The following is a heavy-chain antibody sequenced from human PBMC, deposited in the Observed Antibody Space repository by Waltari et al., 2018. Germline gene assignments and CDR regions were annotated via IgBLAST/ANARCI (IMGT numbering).Heavy chain of an antibody. CDR2: ISPILGIA. D-gene: IGHD3-10*01. Sequence: QVQLVQSGAEVKKPGSSVKVSCKASGGTFSSYAISWVRQAPGQGLEWMGGISPILGIANYAQKFQGRVTITADESTSTAYMERSSLRSEDTAVYYCASAWASMVQGGYYYYMDVWGKGTTVTVSS. CDR3: ASAWASMVQGGYYYYMDV. V-gene: IGHV1-69*04. CDR1: GGTFSSYA. J-gene: IGHJ6*03.